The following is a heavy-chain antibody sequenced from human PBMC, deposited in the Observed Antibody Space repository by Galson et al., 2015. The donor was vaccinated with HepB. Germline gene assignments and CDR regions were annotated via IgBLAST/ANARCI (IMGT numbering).Heavy chain of an antibody. Sequence: LRLSCAASGFTFSYYGIHWVRQAPGEGLERVAVISYDGSNKYYADSVKGRFTISRDNSMNTVYLQMNSPTAEDTAVYYCARERINIADEGSAFDIWGQGTMVTVSS. J-gene: IGHJ3*02. CDR2: ISYDGSNK. D-gene: IGHD6-13*01. CDR1: GFTFSYYG. CDR3: ARERINIADEGSAFDI. V-gene: IGHV3-30*03.